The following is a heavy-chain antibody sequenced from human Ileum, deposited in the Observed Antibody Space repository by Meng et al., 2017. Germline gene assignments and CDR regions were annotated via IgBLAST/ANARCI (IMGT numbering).Heavy chain of an antibody. V-gene: IGHV1-2*06. CDR3: AIITAGGA. Sequence: QVHLVQSGAEVKKPGASVKVSCKASGYTCTGYHMHWVRQAPGQGLEWMGRINPNSGGTIYAQKFQGRVTMTRDTSISTGYMELSRLRSDDTAVYYCAIITAGGAWGQGTLVTVSS. D-gene: IGHD1-20*01. CDR1: GYTCTGYH. CDR2: INPNSGGT. J-gene: IGHJ5*02.